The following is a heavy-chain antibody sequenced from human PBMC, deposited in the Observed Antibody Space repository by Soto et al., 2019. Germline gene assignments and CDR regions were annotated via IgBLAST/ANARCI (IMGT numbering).Heavy chain of an antibody. V-gene: IGHV3-30*18. Sequence: HPGGSLRLSCAASGFNFSTYAMDWVRQAPGKGLEWVAVMSYDGSNTYYADSVKGRFTISRDNSKNTLYLQMNSLRPADTGVYYCAKRKRGAPVSYFDFWGQGTLVTVSS. CDR1: GFNFSTYA. CDR2: MSYDGSNT. J-gene: IGHJ4*02. D-gene: IGHD1-26*01. CDR3: AKRKRGAPVSYFDF.